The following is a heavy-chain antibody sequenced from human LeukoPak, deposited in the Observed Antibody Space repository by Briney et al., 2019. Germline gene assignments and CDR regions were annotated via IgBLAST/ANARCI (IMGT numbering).Heavy chain of an antibody. D-gene: IGHD3-9*01. CDR1: GGTFSSYA. Sequence: SVNVSCKASGGTFSSYAISWVRQAPGQGLDWMGGIIPIFGTANYAQKFQGRVTITADKSTSTAYMELSSLRSEDTAVYYCARVSYDILTGYYKVARGDYMDVWGKGTTVTVSS. CDR3: ARVSYDILTGYYKVARGDYMDV. CDR2: IIPIFGTA. J-gene: IGHJ6*03. V-gene: IGHV1-69*06.